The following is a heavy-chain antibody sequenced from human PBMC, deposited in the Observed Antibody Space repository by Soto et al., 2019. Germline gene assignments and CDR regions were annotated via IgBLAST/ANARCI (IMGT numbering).Heavy chain of an antibody. CDR2: ISGSGGST. Sequence: LRLSCAASGFTFSSYAMSWVRQAPGKGLEWVSAISGSGGSTYYADSVKGRFTIPRDNSKNTLYLQMNSLRAEDTAVYYCAKAYDYGGIMNAFDIWGQGTMVTVSS. J-gene: IGHJ3*02. D-gene: IGHD4-17*01. V-gene: IGHV3-23*01. CDR3: AKAYDYGGIMNAFDI. CDR1: GFTFSSYA.